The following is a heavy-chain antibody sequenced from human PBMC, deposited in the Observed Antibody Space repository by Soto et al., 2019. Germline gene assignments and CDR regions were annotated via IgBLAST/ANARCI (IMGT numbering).Heavy chain of an antibody. CDR2: IYYSGST. CDR1: GGSISSSSYY. Sequence: QLQLQESGPGLVKPSETLSLTCTVSGGSISSSSYYWGWIRQPPGKGLEWIGSIYYSGSTYYNPSLKRRATISVDTSKNQFSLKLSSVTAADTAVYYCAISPGYCSGGSCYIDYWGQGTLVTVSS. J-gene: IGHJ4*02. D-gene: IGHD2-15*01. CDR3: AISPGYCSGGSCYIDY. V-gene: IGHV4-39*01.